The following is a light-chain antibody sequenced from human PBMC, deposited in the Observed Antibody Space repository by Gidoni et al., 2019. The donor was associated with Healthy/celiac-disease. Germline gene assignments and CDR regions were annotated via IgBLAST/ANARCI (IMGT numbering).Light chain of an antibody. CDR2: LGS. V-gene: IGKV2-28*01. Sequence: DIVMTQSPLSLHVISGEPASISCRSSQSLLHSNGYNYLDWYLQKPGQSPQLLIYLGSNRASGVPDRFSGSGSGTDFTLKISRVEAEDVGVYYCMQALQTPYTFXXXTKLEIK. CDR3: MQALQTPYT. J-gene: IGKJ2*01. CDR1: QSLLHSNGYNY.